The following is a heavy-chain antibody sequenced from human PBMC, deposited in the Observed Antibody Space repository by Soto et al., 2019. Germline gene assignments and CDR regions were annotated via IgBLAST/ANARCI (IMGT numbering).Heavy chain of an antibody. V-gene: IGHV1-69*06. CDR3: ARDLVADYDFWSGYYTGLHYGMDV. J-gene: IGHJ6*02. Sequence: SVKVSCKASGGTFSSYAISWVRQAPGQGLEWMGGIIPIFGTANYAQKFQGRVTITADKSTSTAYMELSSLRSEDTAVYYCARDLVADYDFWSGYYTGLHYGMDVWGQGTTVTVSS. D-gene: IGHD3-3*01. CDR2: IIPIFGTA. CDR1: GGTFSSYA.